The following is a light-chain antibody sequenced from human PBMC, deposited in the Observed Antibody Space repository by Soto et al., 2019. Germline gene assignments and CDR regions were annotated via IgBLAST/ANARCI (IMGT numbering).Light chain of an antibody. Sequence: QSALTQPASVSGSPGQSITISCTGTSSDVASYNYVSWYQQHPGKAPKLMMSEVSNRPSGVPNRFSGSKSGNTASLTISGLHSEDEAEYYRNSYTSSSTFVFGTGTKLTVL. CDR2: EVS. CDR3: NSYTSSSTFV. V-gene: IGLV2-14*01. J-gene: IGLJ1*01. CDR1: SSDVASYNY.